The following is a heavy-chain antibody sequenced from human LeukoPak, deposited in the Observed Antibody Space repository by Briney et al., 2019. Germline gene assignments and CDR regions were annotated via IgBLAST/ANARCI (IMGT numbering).Heavy chain of an antibody. CDR2: IYTSGST. V-gene: IGHV4-61*02. J-gene: IGHJ4*02. D-gene: IGHD6-13*01. CDR3: ARDIAAAGTFDY. Sequence: SETLSLTCTVSGGSISSGSYYWSWIRQPAGKGLEWIGRIYTSGSTNYNPSLKSRITISVDTSKNQFSLKLSSVAAADTAVYYCARDIAAAGTFDYWGQGTLVTVSS. CDR1: GGSISSGSYY.